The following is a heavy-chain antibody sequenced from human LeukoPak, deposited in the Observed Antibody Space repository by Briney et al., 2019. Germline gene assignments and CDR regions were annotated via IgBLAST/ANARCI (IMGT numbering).Heavy chain of an antibody. CDR2: ISSSSSYI. J-gene: IGHJ4*02. Sequence: GGSLRLSCAASGFTFSSYSMNWVRQAPGKGLEWVSSISSSSSYIYYADSVKGRFTISRDNAKNSLYLQMNSLRAEDTAVYYCAPYCSSTSCRNFDYWGQGTLVTVSS. CDR3: APYCSSTSCRNFDY. CDR1: GFTFSSYS. D-gene: IGHD2-2*01. V-gene: IGHV3-21*01.